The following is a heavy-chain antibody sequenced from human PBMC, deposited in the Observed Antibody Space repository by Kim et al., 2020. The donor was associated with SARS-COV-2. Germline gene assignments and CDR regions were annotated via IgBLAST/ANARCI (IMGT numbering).Heavy chain of an antibody. V-gene: IGHV4-39*01. J-gene: IGHJ3*02. Sequence: SETLSLTCSVSGGSISSSPYYWGWIRQPPGKGLEWIGNIYYTGSAYYNPSLKSRVTITVNTSKNQFFLELSSVTSADTAVYYCARFCSTSTCSIRRAFDIWGQGTTGTVSS. D-gene: IGHD2-2*01. CDR3: ARFCSTSTCSIRRAFDI. CDR2: IYYTGSA. CDR1: GGSISSSPYY.